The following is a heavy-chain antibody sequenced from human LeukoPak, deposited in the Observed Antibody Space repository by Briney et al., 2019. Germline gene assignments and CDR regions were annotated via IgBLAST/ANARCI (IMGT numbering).Heavy chain of an antibody. CDR2: IISSSSYI. D-gene: IGHD3-22*01. J-gene: IGHJ2*01. CDR1: GFTFSSYS. V-gene: IGHV3-21*01. CDR3: ARAPPYYYDSSGRTGYFDL. Sequence: GGSLRLSCAASGFTFSSYSMNWVRQAPGKGLEWVSPIISSSSYIYYADSVKGRFTISRDNAKNSLYLQMNSLRAEDTAVYYCARAPPYYYDSSGRTGYFDLWGRGTLVTVSS.